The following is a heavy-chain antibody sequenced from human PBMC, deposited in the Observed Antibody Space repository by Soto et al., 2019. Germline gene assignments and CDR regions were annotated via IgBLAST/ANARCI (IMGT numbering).Heavy chain of an antibody. CDR2: ISGSGGST. CDR1: GFTFSSCA. J-gene: IGHJ6*03. D-gene: IGHD1-26*01. Sequence: GGSLRLSCAASGFTFSSCAVTWVRQAPGKGLEWVSAISGSGGSTYYADSVKGRFTISRDNSKNTLYLQMNSLRAEDTAVYYCAKGGTVGGYYYYMDVWGKGTTVTVSS. V-gene: IGHV3-23*01. CDR3: AKGGTVGGYYYYMDV.